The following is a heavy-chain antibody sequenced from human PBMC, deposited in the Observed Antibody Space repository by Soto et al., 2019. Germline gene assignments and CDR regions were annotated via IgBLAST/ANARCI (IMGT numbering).Heavy chain of an antibody. CDR2: MNPNSGNT. Sequence: GASVKVSCKASGYTFTSYDINWVRQATGQGLEWMGWMNPNSGNTGYAQKFQGRVTMTRNTSISTAYMELSSLRSEDTAVYYCARGRSMRPGITIFGVVSPRYYYYGTDVWGQGATVTVSS. V-gene: IGHV1-8*01. J-gene: IGHJ6*02. CDR3: ARGRSMRPGITIFGVVSPRYYYYGTDV. D-gene: IGHD3-3*01. CDR1: GYTFTSYD.